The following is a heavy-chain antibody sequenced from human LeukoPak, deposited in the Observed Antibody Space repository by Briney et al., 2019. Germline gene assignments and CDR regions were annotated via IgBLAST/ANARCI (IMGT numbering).Heavy chain of an antibody. CDR3: ARGPYYYGSGSYYRPEYFQH. CDR2: IYHSGST. CDR1: GGPMSTSDW. D-gene: IGHD3-10*01. J-gene: IGHJ1*01. V-gene: IGHV4-4*02. Sequence: TSGTLSLTCDVSGGPMSTSDWWSWVRQPPGKGLEWIDEIYHSGSTNSNPSLMSRLTMSIDKSRNKFSINLTSVTAADTAVYYCARGPYYYGSGSYYRPEYFQHWGQGTLVTVSS.